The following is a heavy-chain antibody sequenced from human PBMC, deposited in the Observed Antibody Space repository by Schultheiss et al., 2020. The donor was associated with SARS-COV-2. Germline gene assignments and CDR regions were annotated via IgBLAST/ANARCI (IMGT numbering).Heavy chain of an antibody. Sequence: GGSLRLSCAASGFIFSSYSMNWVRQAPGKGLEWVSSISSSSSYIYYADSVKVRFTISRDNAKNSLYLQMNSLRAEDTALYYCARHGGRRGYNFWSENLWGQGTLVTVSS. CDR3: ARHGGRRGYNFWSENL. V-gene: IGHV3-21*01. J-gene: IGHJ4*02. D-gene: IGHD3-3*01. CDR1: GFIFSSYS. CDR2: ISSSSSYI.